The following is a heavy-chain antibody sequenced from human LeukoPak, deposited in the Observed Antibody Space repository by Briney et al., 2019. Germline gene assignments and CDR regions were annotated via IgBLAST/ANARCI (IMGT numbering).Heavy chain of an antibody. D-gene: IGHD3-9*01. V-gene: IGHV4-38-2*02. CDR1: GYSISSGYY. CDR2: IYYSGST. Sequence: SETLSLTCTVSGYSISSGYYGGGRRPPPGKGREGIGDIYYSGSTNYNPSLKRRVTIAIDTSKKQFSMKVSSVTGAETAVYYSARGLTGYYGYYYYMDLWGKGTTVTLSS. J-gene: IGHJ6*03. CDR3: ARGLTGYYGYYYYMDL.